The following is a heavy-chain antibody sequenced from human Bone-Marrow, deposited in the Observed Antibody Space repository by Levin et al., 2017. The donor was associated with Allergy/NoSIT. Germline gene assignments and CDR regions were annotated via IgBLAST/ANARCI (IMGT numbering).Heavy chain of an antibody. V-gene: IGHV1-2*02. CDR3: ASGYYDSSDYYRPAVLAFDI. Sequence: ASVKVSCKASGFTFTGYYMYWVRQAPGQGLEWMGWINPNSGGTNYAQKFQGRVTMTRDTSIRTAYMELSRLRSDDTAVYYCASGYYDSSDYYRPAVLAFDIWGQGTMVTVSS. CDR2: INPNSGGT. D-gene: IGHD3-22*01. J-gene: IGHJ3*02. CDR1: GFTFTGYY.